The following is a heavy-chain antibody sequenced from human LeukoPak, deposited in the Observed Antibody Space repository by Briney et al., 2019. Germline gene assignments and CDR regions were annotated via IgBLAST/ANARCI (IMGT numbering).Heavy chain of an antibody. D-gene: IGHD4-17*01. CDR1: GFTFSNAW. J-gene: IGHJ4*02. V-gene: IGHV3-15*01. CDR2: IKSKTDGGTT. Sequence: GGSLRLSCAASGFTFSNAWMSWVRQAPVKGLEWVGRIKSKTDGGTTDYAAPVKGRFTISRDDSKNTLYLQMNSLKTEDTAVYYCGAGDYGGVVYWGQGTLVTVSS. CDR3: GAGDYGGVVY.